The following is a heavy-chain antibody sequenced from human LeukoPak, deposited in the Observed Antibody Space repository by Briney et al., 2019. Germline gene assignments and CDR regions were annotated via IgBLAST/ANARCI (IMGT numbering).Heavy chain of an antibody. J-gene: IGHJ6*03. CDR3: ARGQTTVTATYYYYYMDV. Sequence: SETLSLTCTVSGGSISSSNWWSWVRQPPGKGLEWIGEIYHSGSTNYNPSLKSRVTISVDKSKNQFSLKLSSVTAADTAVYYCARGQTTVTATYYYYYMDVWGKRTTVTVSS. CDR2: IYHSGST. CDR1: GGSISSSNW. D-gene: IGHD4-17*01. V-gene: IGHV4-4*02.